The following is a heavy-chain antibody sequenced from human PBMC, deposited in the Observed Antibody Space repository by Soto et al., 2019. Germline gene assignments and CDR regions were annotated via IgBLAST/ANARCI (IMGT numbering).Heavy chain of an antibody. V-gene: IGHV5-51*01. Sequence: GESLKISCKGSGYFFTGYWIAWVRQMPGKGLEWMGIIYPDNSNTKYSRSFQGQVTISADKSSSTAYLQWSSLKASDTAIYYCARQGAAVPTVPLIWFDPWGQGTLVTVSS. J-gene: IGHJ5*02. CDR3: ARQGAAVPTVPLIWFDP. D-gene: IGHD6-13*01. CDR1: GYFFTGYW. CDR2: IYPDNSNT.